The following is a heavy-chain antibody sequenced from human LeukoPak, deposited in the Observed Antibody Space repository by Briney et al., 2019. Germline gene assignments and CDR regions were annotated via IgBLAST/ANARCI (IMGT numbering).Heavy chain of an antibody. CDR2: IIPIFGTA. Sequence: SVKVSCKASVGTFSSYAISWVRQAPGQGLEWMGGIIPIFGTANYAQKFQGRVTITADESTSTAYMELSSLRSEDTAVYYCARDGSGITIFGVVTPGAFDIWGQGTMGTVSS. V-gene: IGHV1-69*13. J-gene: IGHJ3*02. CDR3: ARDGSGITIFGVVTPGAFDI. CDR1: VGTFSSYA. D-gene: IGHD3-3*01.